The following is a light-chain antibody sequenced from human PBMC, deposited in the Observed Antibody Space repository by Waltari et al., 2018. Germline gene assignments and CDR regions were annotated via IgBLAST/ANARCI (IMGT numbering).Light chain of an antibody. V-gene: IGLV2-8*01. CDR2: QVS. CDR3: SSYAGSSNYV. Sequence: QSALTQPPSASGSPGQSVTISCTGTSSDLGGHNYVSWYQQYPGKAPKLMIFQVSKRPSGVPDRFSGSKSGNTASLTVSGLQADDEADYYCSSYAGSSNYVFGTGTKVTVL. CDR1: SSDLGGHNY. J-gene: IGLJ1*01.